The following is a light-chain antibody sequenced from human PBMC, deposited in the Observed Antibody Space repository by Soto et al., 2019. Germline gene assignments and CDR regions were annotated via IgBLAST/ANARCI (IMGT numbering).Light chain of an antibody. Sequence: QSALTQPASVSGSPGQSITISCTGTSSDVGGFNYVSWYQQHPGKAPKLMIYDVSARPSGVSNRFSGSKSANTASLTSSGLQAEDEADYYCGSYTSSSTLVFGGGTKLTVL. CDR3: GSYTSSSTLV. V-gene: IGLV2-14*01. CDR1: SSDVGGFNY. J-gene: IGLJ2*01. CDR2: DVS.